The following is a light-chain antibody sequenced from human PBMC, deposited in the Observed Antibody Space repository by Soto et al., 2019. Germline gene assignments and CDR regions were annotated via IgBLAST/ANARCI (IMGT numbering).Light chain of an antibody. V-gene: IGLV2-14*01. J-gene: IGLJ1*01. CDR1: SSDVGGYNY. CDR3: SSYTISSSLV. Sequence: QSVLTQPASVSGTPGQSLTISCTATSSDVGGYNYVSCYQQHRGTAPKLMIYEVTKRTSGVSHRFPGSKSGTTASLTISGLQAENEAHYSCSSYTISSSLVFGTGTKVTV. CDR2: EVT.